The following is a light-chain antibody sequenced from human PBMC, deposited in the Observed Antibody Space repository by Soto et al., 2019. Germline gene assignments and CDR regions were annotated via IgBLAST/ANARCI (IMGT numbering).Light chain of an antibody. V-gene: IGLV2-23*01. J-gene: IGLJ1*01. CDR3: CSYAGSSTSPYV. CDR2: EGS. CDR1: SSDVGSYNL. Sequence: SVLTQPASVSGSPGRSITISCTGTSSDVGSYNLVSWYQQHPGKAPKLMIYEGSKRPSGVSNRFSGSKSGNTASLTISGLQAEDEADYYCCSYAGSSTSPYVFGTGTKVTVL.